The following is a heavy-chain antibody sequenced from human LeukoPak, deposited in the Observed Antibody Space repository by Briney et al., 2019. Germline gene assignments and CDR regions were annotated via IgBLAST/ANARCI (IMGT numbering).Heavy chain of an antibody. CDR1: GYTFTSYG. V-gene: IGHV1-18*01. Sequence: VASVKVSCKASGYTFTSYGISWVRQAPGQGLEWMGRVSPYNGNTYYSQRFQDRVTITKDTSTGTAYMDLRNLRTDDTAMYYCARNGRVRRVVKDLFEYWGQGTLVAVSS. J-gene: IGHJ4*02. CDR2: VSPYNGNT. D-gene: IGHD3-10*01. CDR3: ARNGRVRRVVKDLFEY.